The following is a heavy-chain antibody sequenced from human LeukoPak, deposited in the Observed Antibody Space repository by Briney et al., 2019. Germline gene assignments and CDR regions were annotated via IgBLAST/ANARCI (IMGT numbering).Heavy chain of an antibody. CDR1: GFTFSSYS. Sequence: PGGSLRLSCAASGFTFSSYSMNWVRQAPGKGLEWVANIKQDGSEKYYVDSVKGRFTISRDNAKNSLYLQMNSLRAEDTAVYYCARDLGMATMANWFDPWGQGTLVTVSS. D-gene: IGHD5-24*01. CDR2: IKQDGSEK. CDR3: ARDLGMATMANWFDP. V-gene: IGHV3-7*01. J-gene: IGHJ5*02.